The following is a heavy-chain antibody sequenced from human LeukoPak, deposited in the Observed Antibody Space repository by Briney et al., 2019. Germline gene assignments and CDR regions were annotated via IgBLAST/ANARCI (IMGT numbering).Heavy chain of an antibody. CDR2: IYSGGST. CDR3: ARGPNSSGFDY. D-gene: IGHD6-19*01. V-gene: IGHV3-53*01. CDR1: GFTVSSNY. J-gene: IGHJ4*02. Sequence: GGSLRLSCAASGFTVSSNYMSWVRQAPGKGLEWVSVIYSGGSTYSADSVKGRFTISRDNSKNTLYLQMNSLRAEDTAVYYCARGPNSSGFDYWGQGTLVTVSS.